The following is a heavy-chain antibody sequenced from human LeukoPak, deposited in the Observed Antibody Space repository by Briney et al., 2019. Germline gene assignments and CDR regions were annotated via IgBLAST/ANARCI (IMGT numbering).Heavy chain of an antibody. CDR3: ARVLGCYDFWSGYCPGWFDP. CDR2: IIPILGIA. V-gene: IGHV1-69*04. Sequence: SVKVSCKASGGTFSSYAISWVRQAPGQGLEWMGGIIPILGIANYAQKFQGRVTITADKSTSTAYMELSSLRSEDTAVYYCARVLGCYDFWSGYCPGWFDPWGQGTLVTVSS. D-gene: IGHD3-3*01. CDR1: GGTFSSYA. J-gene: IGHJ5*02.